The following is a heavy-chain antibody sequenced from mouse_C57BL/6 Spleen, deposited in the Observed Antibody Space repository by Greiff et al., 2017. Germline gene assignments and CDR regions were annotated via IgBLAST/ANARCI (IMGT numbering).Heavy chain of an antibody. CDR3: ARGGDGSSYFDY. CDR2: IYPGSGST. D-gene: IGHD1-1*01. J-gene: IGHJ2*01. Sequence: QVQLQQPGAELVKPGASVKMSCKASGYTFTSYWLTWVKQRPGQGLEWIGDIYPGSGSTNYNEKFKSKATLTVDTSSSTAYMQLSSLTSEDSAVYYCARGGDGSSYFDYWGQGTTLTVSS. CDR1: GYTFTSYW. V-gene: IGHV1-55*01.